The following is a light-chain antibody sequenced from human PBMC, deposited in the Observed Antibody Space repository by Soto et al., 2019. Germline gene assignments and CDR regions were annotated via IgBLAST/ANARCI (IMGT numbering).Light chain of an antibody. Sequence: QSALTQPPSASGSPGQSVTIACTGTSSDIGRYNYVSWYQQHPGKAPKLMIYEVTKRPSGVPDRFSGSKSGNTASLTVSGLQAEDEADYSCRSYAGRKKVFGGGTKLTVL. CDR1: SSDIGRYNY. CDR2: EVT. V-gene: IGLV2-8*01. CDR3: RSYAGRKKV. J-gene: IGLJ2*01.